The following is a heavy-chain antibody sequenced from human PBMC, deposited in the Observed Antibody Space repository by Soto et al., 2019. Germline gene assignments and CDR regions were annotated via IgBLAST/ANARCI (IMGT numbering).Heavy chain of an antibody. CDR3: AKTRLYDNNDYHRDGFDV. CDR2: ISGSGTAT. J-gene: IGHJ3*01. V-gene: IGHV3-23*04. CDR1: GFTFDDYA. Sequence: EVQLVESGGGLVQPGRSLRLSCAASGFTFDDYAMHWVRQVPGKGLEWVSGISGSGTATYYTDSVKGRFTVSRDNSKDTVFLQMNTLRVEDTAVYYCAKTRLYDNNDYHRDGFDVWGPGTVVTVS. D-gene: IGHD3-22*01.